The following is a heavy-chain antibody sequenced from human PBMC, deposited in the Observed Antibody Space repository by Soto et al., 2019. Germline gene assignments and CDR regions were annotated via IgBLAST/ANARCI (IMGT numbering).Heavy chain of an antibody. D-gene: IGHD5-12*01. Sequence: SVNGSCKASGFTFTSSAMQWVRQARGQRLEWIGWIVVGSGNTNYAQKFRERVTITRDMSTSTAYMELSSLRSEDTAVYYCAATQETGYNGCDPLNYWGQGTLVTVSS. J-gene: IGHJ4*01. V-gene: IGHV1-58*02. CDR2: IVVGSGNT. CDR1: GFTFTSSA. CDR3: AATQETGYNGCDPLNY.